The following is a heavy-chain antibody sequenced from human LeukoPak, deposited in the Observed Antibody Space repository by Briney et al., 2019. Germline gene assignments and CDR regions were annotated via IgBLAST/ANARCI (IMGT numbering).Heavy chain of an antibody. CDR2: IGTGGDT. CDR1: GFTLSGYD. D-gene: IGHD3-16*01. J-gene: IGHJ5*02. CDR3: AKDLAESWFDP. Sequence: GGSLRLSCAASGFTLSGYDMHWVRQVQGKGLEWVSHIGTGGDTYYPGSVKGRFTISRENARNSLYLQMNSLRAGDTAVYYCAKDLAESWFDPWGQGTLVTVSS. V-gene: IGHV3-13*01.